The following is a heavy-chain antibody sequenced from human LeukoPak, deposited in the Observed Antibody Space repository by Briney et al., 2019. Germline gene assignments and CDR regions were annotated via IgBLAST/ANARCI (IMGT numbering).Heavy chain of an antibody. J-gene: IGHJ3*02. CDR3: ARDREYYDFWSVGDAFDI. CDR1: GFTFSSYS. CDR2: ISSSSSSYI. Sequence: GGSLRLSCAASGFTFSSYSMNWVRQAPGKGLEWVSSISSSSSSYIYYADSVKGRFTISRDNAKNSLYLQMNSLRAEDTAVYYCARDREYYDFWSVGDAFDIWGQGTMVTVSS. V-gene: IGHV3-21*01. D-gene: IGHD3-3*01.